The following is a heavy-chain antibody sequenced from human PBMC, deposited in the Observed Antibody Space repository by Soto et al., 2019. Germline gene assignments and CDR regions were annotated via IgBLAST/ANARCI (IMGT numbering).Heavy chain of an antibody. D-gene: IGHD4-17*01. CDR1: GYTFTSHD. J-gene: IGHJ4*02. Sequence: QVQLVQSGAEVKKSGASVKVSCKASGYTFTSHDINWVRQATVQGLEWMGWMNPNSGNTGYAQKFQGRVTMTRNTSISTAYMELSSLRSEDTAVYYCARCDYGYYARFDYWGQGTLVTVSS. CDR3: ARCDYGYYARFDY. CDR2: MNPNSGNT. V-gene: IGHV1-8*01.